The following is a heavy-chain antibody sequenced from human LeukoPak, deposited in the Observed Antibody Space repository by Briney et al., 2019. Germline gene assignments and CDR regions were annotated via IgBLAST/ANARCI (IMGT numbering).Heavy chain of an antibody. Sequence: SETLSLTCTVSGGSISSSSYYWGWIRQPPGKGLEWIGSIYYGGSTYYNPSLKSRVTISVDTSKNQFSLKLSSVTAADTAVYYCARQGSGYYWGKYYFDYWGQGTLVTVSS. J-gene: IGHJ4*02. CDR3: ARQGSGYYWGKYYFDY. CDR1: GGSISSSSYY. D-gene: IGHD3-22*01. CDR2: IYYGGST. V-gene: IGHV4-39*01.